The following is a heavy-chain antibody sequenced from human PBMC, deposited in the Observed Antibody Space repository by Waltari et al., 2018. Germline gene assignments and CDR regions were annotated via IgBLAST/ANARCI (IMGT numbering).Heavy chain of an antibody. CDR2: IYHSGST. CDR3: ARLLWFRELFMFDY. Sequence: QVQLQESGPGLVKPSETLSLTCAVSGYSISSGYYWGWIRRPPGKGLEWIGSIYHSGSTYYNPSLKSRVTISVDTSKNQFSLKLSSVTAADTAVYYCARLLWFRELFMFDYWGQGTLVTVSS. J-gene: IGHJ4*02. CDR1: GYSISSGYY. D-gene: IGHD3-10*01. V-gene: IGHV4-38-2*01.